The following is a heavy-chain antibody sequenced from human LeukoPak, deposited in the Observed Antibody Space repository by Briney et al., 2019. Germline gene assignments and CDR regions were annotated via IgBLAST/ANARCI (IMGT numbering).Heavy chain of an antibody. CDR2: INHSGST. CDR3: AKEGGDYYDSSDY. V-gene: IGHV4-34*01. J-gene: IGHJ4*02. D-gene: IGHD3-22*01. CDR1: GGSFSGYY. Sequence: PSETLSLTCAVYGGSFSGYYWSWIRQPPGKGLEWIGEINHSGSTNYNPSLKSRVTISVDTSKNQFSLKLSSVTAADTAVYYCAKEGGDYYDSSDYWGQGTLVTVSS.